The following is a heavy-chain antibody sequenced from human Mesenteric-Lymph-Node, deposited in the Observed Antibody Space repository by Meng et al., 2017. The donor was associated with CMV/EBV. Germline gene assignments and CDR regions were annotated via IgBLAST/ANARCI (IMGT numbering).Heavy chain of an antibody. J-gene: IGHJ4*02. D-gene: IGHD3-3*01. CDR3: AKGRRVFGVAPRDYFDN. CDR2: INPGGST. V-gene: IGHV4-34*01. CDR1: DTSFSDYY. Sequence: SETLSLTCAVYDTSFSDYYWSWIRQAPGKGLEWIGEINPGGSTKYNPSLKSRVTMSGDTSKNQLSLELTSVTATDTATYYCAKGRRVFGVAPRDYFDNWGQGTLVTVSS.